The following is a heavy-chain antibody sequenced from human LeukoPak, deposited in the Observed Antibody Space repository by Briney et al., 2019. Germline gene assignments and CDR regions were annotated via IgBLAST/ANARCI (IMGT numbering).Heavy chain of an antibody. CDR3: AELGITMIGGV. Sequence: GRSLRLSCAASGFTFSSYEMNWVRQAPGKGLEWVSYISSSGSTIYYADSVKGRFTISRDNAKNSLYLQMNSLRAVDTAVYYCAELGITMIGGVWGKGTTVTISS. CDR2: ISSSGSTI. V-gene: IGHV3-48*03. J-gene: IGHJ6*04. CDR1: GFTFSSYE. D-gene: IGHD3-10*02.